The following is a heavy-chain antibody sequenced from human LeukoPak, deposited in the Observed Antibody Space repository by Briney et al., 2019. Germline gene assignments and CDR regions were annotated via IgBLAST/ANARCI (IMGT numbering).Heavy chain of an antibody. CDR3: ARKYPYSSSWPYFDY. CDR1: GGSISSYY. V-gene: IGHV4-59*01. J-gene: IGHJ4*02. D-gene: IGHD6-13*01. Sequence: KPSETLSLTCTVSGGSISSYYWSWIRQPPGKGLEWIGYIYYSGSTNYNPSLKSRVTISVDTSKNQFSLKLSSVTAADTAVYYCARKYPYSSSWPYFDYWGQGTLVTVSS. CDR2: IYYSGST.